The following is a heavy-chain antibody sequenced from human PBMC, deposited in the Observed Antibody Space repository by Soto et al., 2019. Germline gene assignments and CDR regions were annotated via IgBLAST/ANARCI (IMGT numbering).Heavy chain of an antibody. CDR1: GYTFTSYG. V-gene: IGHV1-18*01. Sequence: QVQLVQSGAEVKKPGASVKVSCKASGYTFTSYGISWVRQAPGQGLEWMGWISAYNGNTKYAQKHQGRGTMTTDTSTSTAYMGLRSLRSDGTAVNDAARELAGALGDVWGQGTRVTVSS. CDR2: ISAYNGNT. J-gene: IGHJ6*02. CDR3: ARELAGALGDV.